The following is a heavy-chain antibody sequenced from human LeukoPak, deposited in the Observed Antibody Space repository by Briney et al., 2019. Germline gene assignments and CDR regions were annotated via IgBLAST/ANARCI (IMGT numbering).Heavy chain of an antibody. Sequence: SETLSLTCAVYGGSFSGYYWSWIRQPPGKGLEWIGEINHSGSTNYNPSLKSRVTISVDTSKNQFSLKLSSVTAADTAVYYCASQSPYDFWSGYYQVAYDYWGQGTLVTVSS. V-gene: IGHV4-34*01. J-gene: IGHJ4*02. CDR1: GGSFSGYY. CDR2: INHSGST. D-gene: IGHD3-3*01. CDR3: ASQSPYDFWSGYYQVAYDY.